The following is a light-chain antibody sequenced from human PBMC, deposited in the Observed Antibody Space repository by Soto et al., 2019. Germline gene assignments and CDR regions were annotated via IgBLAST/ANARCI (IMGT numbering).Light chain of an antibody. V-gene: IGLV1-40*01. CDR2: GNS. CDR1: SSNIGAHYD. J-gene: IGLJ1*01. CDR3: RSYDNSLSVYV. Sequence: SLLTQPPSVSGAPGQRVTISCTGSSSNIGAHYDVHWYQQLPGTAPKLLIYGNSNRPSGVPDRFSGSKSGTSASLAITGLQAEDEADYYCRSYDNSLSVYVFGTGTKVTVL.